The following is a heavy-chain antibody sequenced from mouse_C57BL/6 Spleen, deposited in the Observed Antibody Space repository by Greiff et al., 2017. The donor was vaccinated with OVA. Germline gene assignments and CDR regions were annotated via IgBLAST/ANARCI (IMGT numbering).Heavy chain of an antibody. J-gene: IGHJ4*01. CDR1: GYAFSSSW. D-gene: IGHD2-4*01. CDR2: IYPGDGDT. CDR3: ARDIYYDFYYAMDY. V-gene: IGHV1-82*01. Sequence: QVQLKESGPELVKPGASVKISCKASGYAFSSSWMNWVKQRPGKGLEWIGRIYPGDGDTNYNGKFKGKATLTADKSSSTAYMQLSSLTSEDSAVYFCARDIYYDFYYAMDYWGQGTSVTVSS.